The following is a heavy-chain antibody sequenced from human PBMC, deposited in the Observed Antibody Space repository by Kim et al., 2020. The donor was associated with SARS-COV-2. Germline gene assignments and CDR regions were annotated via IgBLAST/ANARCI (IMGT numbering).Heavy chain of an antibody. CDR3: ARDGENYSSWSPRGYFDL. CDR2: IDSYGRVI. Sequence: GGSLRLSCAASGFTFSDYYMTWIRQAPGKGLEWISYIDSYGRVIYYADSVKGRFTLSRDNAKNSLSLQMNSLRAEDTAVYYCARDGENYSSWSPRGYFDLWGQGALVTVSS. D-gene: IGHD6-13*01. CDR1: GFTFSDYY. J-gene: IGHJ4*02. V-gene: IGHV3-11*01.